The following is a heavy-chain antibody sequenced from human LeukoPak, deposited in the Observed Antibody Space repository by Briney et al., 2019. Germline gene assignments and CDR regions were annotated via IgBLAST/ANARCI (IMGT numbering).Heavy chain of an antibody. D-gene: IGHD3-9*01. CDR3: ARRNYDTLTGYYGSAGYYYMDV. CDR2: INPNSGGT. CDR1: GYTFTCYY. J-gene: IGHJ6*03. V-gene: IGHV1-2*02. Sequence: ASVKVSCKASGYTFTCYYMHWVRQAPGQGLEWMGWINPNSGGTNYAQKFQGRVTMTRDTSISTAYMELSRLRSDDTAVYYCARRNYDTLTGYYGSAGYYYMDVWGKGTTVTVSS.